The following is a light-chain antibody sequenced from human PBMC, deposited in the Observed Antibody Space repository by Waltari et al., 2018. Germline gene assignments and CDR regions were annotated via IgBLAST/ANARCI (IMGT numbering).Light chain of an antibody. Sequence: QSALTQPPSASGSPGPSVTISCSGTSSDIGAYNSVPWYQKHPGKAPKPMIYEVIKRPSGVPPRFSGSKPGNTASLTVSELQAEDEADYYCSSYAGSNGVLFGGGTKVTVL. V-gene: IGLV2-8*01. CDR2: EVI. CDR1: SSDIGAYNS. CDR3: SSYAGSNGVL. J-gene: IGLJ2*01.